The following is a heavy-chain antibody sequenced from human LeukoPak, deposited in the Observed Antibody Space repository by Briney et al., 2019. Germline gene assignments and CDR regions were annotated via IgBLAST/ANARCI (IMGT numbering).Heavy chain of an antibody. D-gene: IGHD4-17*01. CDR2: IYYSGST. V-gene: IGHV4-39*01. CDR1: GGSISSSSYY. CDR3: ARLMTTVTTLVVGLDY. J-gene: IGHJ4*02. Sequence: SETLSLTCTVSGGSISSSSYYWGWIRQPPGKGLEWIGSIYYSGSTYYNPSLKSRVTISVDTSKNQFSLKLSSVTAPDTAVYYCARLMTTVTTLVVGLDYWGQGTLVTVSS.